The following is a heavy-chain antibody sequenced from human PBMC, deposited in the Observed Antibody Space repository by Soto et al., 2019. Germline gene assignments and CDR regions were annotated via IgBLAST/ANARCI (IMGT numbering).Heavy chain of an antibody. CDR3: ANLDNWSPRPMDV. J-gene: IGHJ6*01. V-gene: IGHV3-23*01. CDR2: ISISGGST. Sequence: EVQLLESGGGLVQPGEPLRLSCVASGFMFSSYAMSWVCQPPGKGLQWVSTISISGGSTYYADSVKSRFTISRDNSKNTLYLQMNSLRAEDTAIYFCANLDNWSPRPMDVWGQGTSVTVSS. D-gene: IGHD3-3*01. CDR1: GFMFSSYA.